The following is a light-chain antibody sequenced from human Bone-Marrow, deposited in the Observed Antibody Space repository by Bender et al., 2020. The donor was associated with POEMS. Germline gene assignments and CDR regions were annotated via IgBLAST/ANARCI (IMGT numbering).Light chain of an antibody. V-gene: IGLV7-43*01. CDR3: LLSYRGSQL. Sequence: QTVVTQEPSLTVSPGGTVTLTCGCDAGVVTSAYYPNWIQQKPGQPPKSLIHDTDKRHSWTPARFSGSLLGGVAALTVSGVQPEDDAVYYCLLSYRGSQLFGGGSRLTVL. CDR1: AGVVTSAYY. CDR2: DTD. J-gene: IGLJ3*02.